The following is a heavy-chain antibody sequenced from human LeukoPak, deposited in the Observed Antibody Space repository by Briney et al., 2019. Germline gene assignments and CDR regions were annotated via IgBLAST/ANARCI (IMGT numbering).Heavy chain of an antibody. CDR3: ASSVSRLYYYYMDV. CDR2: IYHSGST. CDR1: GYSISSGYY. Sequence: SETLSLTCAVSGYSISSGYYWSWIRQPPGKGLEWIGSIYHSGSTYYNPSLKSRVTISVDTSKNQFSLKLSSVTAADTAVYYCASSVSRLYYYYMDVWGKGTTVTVSS. V-gene: IGHV4-38-2*01. D-gene: IGHD3-10*01. J-gene: IGHJ6*03.